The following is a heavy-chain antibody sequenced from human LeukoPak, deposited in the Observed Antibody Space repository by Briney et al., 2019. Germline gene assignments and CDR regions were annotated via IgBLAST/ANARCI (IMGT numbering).Heavy chain of an antibody. V-gene: IGHV3-30*02. J-gene: IGHJ4*02. CDR2: IRYDGSNK. Sequence: GGSLRLSCAASGFTFSSYGMHWVRQAPGKGLERVAFIRYDGSNKYYADSVKGRFTISRDNSKNTLYLQMNSLKTEDIAIYYCTTADSNNYWGQGTPVTVSS. CDR3: TTADSNNY. CDR1: GFTFSSYG. D-gene: IGHD3-22*01.